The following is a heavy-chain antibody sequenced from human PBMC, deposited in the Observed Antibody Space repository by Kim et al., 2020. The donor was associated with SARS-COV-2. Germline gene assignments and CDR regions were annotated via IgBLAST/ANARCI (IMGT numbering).Heavy chain of an antibody. CDR2: ST. D-gene: IGHD4-17*01. CDR3: AREGVYGDLN. V-gene: IGHV4-34*01. Sequence: STNYNPSLKSRVTISVDTSKNQFSLKLSSVTAADTAVYYCAREGVYGDLNWGQGTLVTVSS. J-gene: IGHJ4*02.